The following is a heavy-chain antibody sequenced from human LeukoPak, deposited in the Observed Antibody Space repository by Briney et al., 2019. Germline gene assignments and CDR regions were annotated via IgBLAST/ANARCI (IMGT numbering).Heavy chain of an antibody. CDR1: GYTLTSYG. D-gene: IGHD2-2*01. J-gene: IGHJ4*02. V-gene: IGHV1-18*01. CDR3: ARAHRTNIVVVPAAMDY. Sequence: ASVKVSCKASGYTLTSYGISWVRQAPGQGLEWMGWISAYNGNTNYAQKLQGRVTMTTDTSTSTAYMELRSLRSDDTAVYYCARAHRTNIVVVPAAMDYWGQGTLVTVSS. CDR2: ISAYNGNT.